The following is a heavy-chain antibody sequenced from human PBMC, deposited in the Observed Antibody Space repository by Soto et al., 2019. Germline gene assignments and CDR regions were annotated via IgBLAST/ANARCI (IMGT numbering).Heavy chain of an antibody. CDR1: GYTFTSYG. J-gene: IGHJ4*02. V-gene: IGHV1-18*01. Sequence: GASVKVSCKASGYTFTSYGISWVRQAPGQGLEWLGIINPSGGYTTYAQRFLGRVTMTRDTSASTAYMELSSLRSEDTAVYYCARNIVVVTALDYWGQGTLVTVSS. CDR2: INPSGGYT. CDR3: ARNIVVVTALDY. D-gene: IGHD2-21*02.